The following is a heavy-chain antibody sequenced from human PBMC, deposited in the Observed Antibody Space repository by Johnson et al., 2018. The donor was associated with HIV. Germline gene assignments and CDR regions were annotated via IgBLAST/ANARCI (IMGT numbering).Heavy chain of an antibody. J-gene: IGHJ3*02. D-gene: IGHD6-19*01. Sequence: VQLVESGGGVVRPGGSLRLSCAASGFTFDDYGMSWVRQAPGKGLEWVSGINWNGARTGHADSVKGRFTISRDNAKNYLYLQMNSLRAEDTALYYCARDWNPLAVAGAKYAFDIWGQGTMVTVSS. CDR2: INWNGART. V-gene: IGHV3-20*04. CDR3: ARDWNPLAVAGAKYAFDI. CDR1: GFTFDDYG.